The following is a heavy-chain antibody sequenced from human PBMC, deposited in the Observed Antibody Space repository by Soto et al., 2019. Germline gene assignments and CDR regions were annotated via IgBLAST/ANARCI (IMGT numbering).Heavy chain of an antibody. J-gene: IGHJ6*02. V-gene: IGHV1-69*12. CDR3: AFLDPTGSYYYYYGMDV. Sequence: QVQLVQSGAEVKKPGSSVKVSCKASGGTFSSYAISWVRQAPGQGLEWMGGIIPIFGTANYAQKFQGRVTITADESTSTAYMELSSLRSEDTAVYYCAFLDPTGSYYYYYGMDVWGQGTTVTVSS. CDR1: GGTFSSYA. D-gene: IGHD1-1*01. CDR2: IIPIFGTA.